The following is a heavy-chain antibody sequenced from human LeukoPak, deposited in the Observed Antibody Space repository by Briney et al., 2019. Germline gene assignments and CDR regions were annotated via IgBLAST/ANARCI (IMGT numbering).Heavy chain of an antibody. D-gene: IGHD3-22*01. V-gene: IGHV3-7*01. J-gene: IGHJ4*02. CDR1: GCTFSSGW. CDR2: RRQDGSEK. Sequence: PGGSLRLSCTGSGCTFSSGWMSWVRRAPGKGLETGAKRRQDGSEKYYVDSVKGRFTISRDNAKNSLYLQMNSLRAEDTAVYYCAREGRYYYDSSGYYYGYWGQGTLVTVSS. CDR3: AREGRYYYDSSGYYYGY.